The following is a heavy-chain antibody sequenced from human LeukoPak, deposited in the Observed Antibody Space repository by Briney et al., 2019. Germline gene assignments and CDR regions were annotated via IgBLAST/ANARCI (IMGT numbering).Heavy chain of an antibody. CDR2: INHSGST. J-gene: IGHJ6*02. D-gene: IGHD3-9*01. CDR1: GGSFSGYY. V-gene: IGHV4-34*01. CDR3: ARGYPLLTGYYPYYYYGMDV. Sequence: SETLSLTCAVYGGSFSGYYWSWIRQPPGKGLEWIVGINHSGSTNYNPSLKSRVTISVDTSKNQFSLKLSSVTAVDTAVYYCARGYPLLTGYYPYYYYGMDVWGQGTTVTVSS.